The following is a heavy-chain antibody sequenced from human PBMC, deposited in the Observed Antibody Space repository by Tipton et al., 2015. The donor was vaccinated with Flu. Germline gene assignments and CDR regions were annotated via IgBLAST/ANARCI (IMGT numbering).Heavy chain of an antibody. CDR1: GGSISSSSYY. J-gene: IGHJ4*02. CDR2: IYYSGST. Sequence: PGLVKPSETLSLTCSVSGGSISSSSYYWGWIRQPPGKGLEWIGRIYYSGSTYYNPSLKSRVTISVDTSKNQFSLKLSSVTAADTAVYYCARIYQELWFGDLGYFDYWGQGTLVTVSS. CDR3: ARIYQELWFGDLGYFDY. V-gene: IGHV4-39*07. D-gene: IGHD3-10*01.